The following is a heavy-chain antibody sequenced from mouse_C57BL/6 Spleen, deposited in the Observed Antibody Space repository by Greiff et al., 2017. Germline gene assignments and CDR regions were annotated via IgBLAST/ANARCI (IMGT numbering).Heavy chain of an antibody. V-gene: IGHV1-64*01. J-gene: IGHJ3*01. CDR1: GYTFTSYW. CDR2: IHPNSGST. D-gene: IGHD1-1*01. CDR3: ARDYYYGSSLAY. Sequence: QVQLQQPGAELVKPGASVKLSCKASGYTFTSYWMHWVKQRPGQGLEWIGMIHPNSGSTNYNEKFKSKATLTVDKSSSTAYMQLSGLTSEGSAFYYCARDYYYGSSLAYWGQGTLVTVSA.